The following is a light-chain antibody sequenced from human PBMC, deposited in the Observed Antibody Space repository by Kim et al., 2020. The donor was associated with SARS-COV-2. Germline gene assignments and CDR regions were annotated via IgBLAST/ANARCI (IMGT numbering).Light chain of an antibody. J-gene: IGKJ2*01. CDR1: ESVSSN. V-gene: IGKV3-15*01. Sequence: SVSPGESATLSRGASESVSSNLPWYQQNPGQAPRLLIYAAYTRATGIPARFSGSVSGTEFTHPISSLQSEDFAVYYCQQYNNWPYTFGQGNKLEI. CDR2: AAY. CDR3: QQYNNWPYT.